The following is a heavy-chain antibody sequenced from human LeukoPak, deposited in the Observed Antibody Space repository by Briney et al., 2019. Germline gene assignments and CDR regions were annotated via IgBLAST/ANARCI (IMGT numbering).Heavy chain of an antibody. D-gene: IGHD6-19*01. CDR3: VRVRQWLVLGVVVTDYFDY. V-gene: IGHV4-59*01. CDR1: GGSISSYY. J-gene: IGHJ4*02. Sequence: SETLSLTCTVSGGSISSYYWSWIRQPPGKGLEWIGYIYYSGSTNYNPSLKSRVTISVDTSKNQFSLKLSSVTAADTAVYYCVRVRQWLVLGVVVTDYFDYWGQGTLVTVSS. CDR2: IYYSGST.